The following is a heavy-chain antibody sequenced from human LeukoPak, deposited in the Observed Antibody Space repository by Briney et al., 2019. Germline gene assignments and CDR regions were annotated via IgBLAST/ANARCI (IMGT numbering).Heavy chain of an antibody. CDR1: GYTFTGYY. CDR3: ARYLTEYYDILTGYHLFDY. J-gene: IGHJ4*02. Sequence: ASVKVSCKASGYTFTGYYMHWVRQAPGQGLEWMGWINPNSGGTNYAQKFQGRVTMSRDTSISTAYMELSRLRSDDTAVYYCARYLTEYYDILTGYHLFDYWGQGTLVTVSS. D-gene: IGHD3-9*01. CDR2: INPNSGGT. V-gene: IGHV1-2*02.